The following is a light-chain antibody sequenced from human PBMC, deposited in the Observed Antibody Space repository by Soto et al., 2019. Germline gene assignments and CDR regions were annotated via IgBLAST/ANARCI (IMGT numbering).Light chain of an antibody. CDR3: QHLAGWPPALT. J-gene: IGKJ4*01. CDR2: GTS. Sequence: EIVLTQSAHTLSLSPLAGVATXGRATQRVDSSFVAWFQQKPGQPARLLIFGTSSRATGIPDRCSGSGAGTDFTLTISSLEPEDFAVYFCQHLAGWPPALTFGGGTKVDI. V-gene: IGKV3-20*01. CDR1: QRVDSSF.